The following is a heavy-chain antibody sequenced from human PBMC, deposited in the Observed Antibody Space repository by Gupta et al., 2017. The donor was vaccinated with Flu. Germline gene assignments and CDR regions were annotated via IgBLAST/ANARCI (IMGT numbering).Heavy chain of an antibody. CDR1: GFPFSSYG. D-gene: IGHD4-17*01. J-gene: IGHJ4*02. V-gene: IGHV3-33*01. CDR3: ASQLSATVTPYYFDY. Sequence: QVQLVESGGGVVQPGRSLRLSCAASGFPFSSYGMHWVRQAPGKGLGWVAVIWYDGSNKYYADSVKGRFTISRDNSKNTLYLQMNSLRAEDTAVYYCASQLSATVTPYYFDYWGQGTLVTVSS. CDR2: IWYDGSNK.